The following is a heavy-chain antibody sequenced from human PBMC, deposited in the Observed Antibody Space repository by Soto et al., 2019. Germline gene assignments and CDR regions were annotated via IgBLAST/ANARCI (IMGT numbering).Heavy chain of an antibody. CDR2: ISGGGST. CDR3: ASHYYGSGSYYRNYYYYYGMDV. CDR1: GFTFSTYA. V-gene: IGHV3-23*01. D-gene: IGHD3-10*01. J-gene: IGHJ6*02. Sequence: PGGSLRLSCAASGFTFSTYAMRWVRQAPGKGLEWVSAISGGGSTYYADSVKGRVTITRDTSASTAYMELSSLRSEDTAVYYCASHYYGSGSYYRNYYYYYGMDVWGQGTTVTVSS.